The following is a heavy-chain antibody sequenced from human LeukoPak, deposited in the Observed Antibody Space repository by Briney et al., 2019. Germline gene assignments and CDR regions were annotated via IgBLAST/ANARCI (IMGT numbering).Heavy chain of an antibody. Sequence: GGSLGLSCVASGFTFSSFAMHWVRQAPGKGLEWLAVLSHDDINEFYADSVKGRFTISRDNSKNTVYLQMNSLRAEDTAVYYCVKGRISEDGLDFWGQGTLVTVSS. V-gene: IGHV3-30*18. CDR1: GFTFSSFA. CDR3: VKGRISEDGLDF. J-gene: IGHJ4*02. D-gene: IGHD6-13*01. CDR2: LSHDDINE.